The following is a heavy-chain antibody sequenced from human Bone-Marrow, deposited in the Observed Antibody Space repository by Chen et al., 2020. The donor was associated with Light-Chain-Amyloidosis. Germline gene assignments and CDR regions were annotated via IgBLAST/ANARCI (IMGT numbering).Heavy chain of an antibody. J-gene: IGHJ3*02. Sequence: CAASGFAFSSYAMSWVRQAPGKGLEWVSTISGSGGSRYYGDSVKGRLTISRDNSKNALFLQMNSLRAEDTAVYYCAKDISYDDILPGYPADAFDIWGQGTMVTVSS. CDR1: GFAFSSYA. CDR2: ISGSGGSR. D-gene: IGHD3-9*01. CDR3: AKDISYDDILPGYPADAFDI. V-gene: IGHV3-23*01.